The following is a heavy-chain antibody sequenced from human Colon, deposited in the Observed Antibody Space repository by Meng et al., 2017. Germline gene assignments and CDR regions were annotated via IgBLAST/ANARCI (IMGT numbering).Heavy chain of an antibody. CDR3: ARGGTTHQLVRSSWFDP. V-gene: IGHV3-48*03. Sequence: GGSLTLSCAASRFSFSNYEMNWVRQAPGKGREWISYISSSGSPREYADCVKGRFTISRDNAKNSLYLQMNSLRVEDTAVDYCARGGTTHQLVRSSWFDPWGQGTLVTVSS. D-gene: IGHD6-13*01. CDR1: RFSFSNYE. CDR2: ISSSGSPR. J-gene: IGHJ5*02.